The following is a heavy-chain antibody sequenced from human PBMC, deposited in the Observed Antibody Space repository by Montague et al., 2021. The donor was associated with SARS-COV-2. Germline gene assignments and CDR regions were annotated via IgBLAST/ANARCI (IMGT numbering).Heavy chain of an antibody. V-gene: IGHV4-59*08. CDR1: GDPISSYY. D-gene: IGHD2-15*01. CDR3: ARHIEKEGTYYYYYGMDV. J-gene: IGHJ6*02. CDR2: LYNSGST. Sequence: SETLSLTCTVAGDPISSYYWSWIRQPPGKGLEWIGHLYNSGSTKYNPSLKSRVTITGDTSKNQFSLKLRSVTAADTAVYYCARHIEKEGTYYYYYGMDVWGQGTTVTVSS.